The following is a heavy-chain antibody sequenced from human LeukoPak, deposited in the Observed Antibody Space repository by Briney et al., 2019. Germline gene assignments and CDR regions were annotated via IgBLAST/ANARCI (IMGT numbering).Heavy chain of an antibody. CDR1: GGSVSSGSYY. CDR2: ISYSGNT. Sequence: KPSETLSLTCTVSGGSVSSGSYYWSWIRQPPGKGLEWIGYISYSGNTYYNPSLKSRVTISVDTSKNQFSLKLSSVTVADTAVYYCARDRKYGSESLRRLDYWGQGTLVTVSS. J-gene: IGHJ4*02. D-gene: IGHD3-10*01. V-gene: IGHV4-30-4*08. CDR3: ARDRKYGSESLRRLDY.